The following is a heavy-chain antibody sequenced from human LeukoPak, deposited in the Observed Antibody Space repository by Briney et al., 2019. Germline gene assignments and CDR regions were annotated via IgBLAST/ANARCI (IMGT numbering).Heavy chain of an antibody. CDR3: ARVTGSGTGPNWFDP. D-gene: IGHD3-10*01. CDR2: IIPIFGTA. V-gene: IGHV1-69*13. CDR1: GGTFSSYA. Sequence: ASVKVSCKASGGTFSSYAISWVRQAPGQGLEWMGGIIPIFGTANYAQKFQGRVTVTADESTSTAYMELSSLRSEDTAVYYCARVTGSGTGPNWFDPWGQGTLVTVSS. J-gene: IGHJ5*02.